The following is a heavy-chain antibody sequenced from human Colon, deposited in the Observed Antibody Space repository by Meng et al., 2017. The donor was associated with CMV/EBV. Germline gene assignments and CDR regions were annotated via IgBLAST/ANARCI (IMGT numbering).Heavy chain of an antibody. D-gene: IGHD6-19*01. CDR3: ARVEDCRSGDYGMDV. V-gene: IGHV3-7*01. CDR2: IKQDGSEK. Sequence: GGSLRLSCAASGFTFSSYCMSWVRQAPGKGLEWVANIKQDGSEKYYVDSVKGRFTISRDNAKNSLYLQMNGLRAEDTAVYYCARVEDCRSGDYGMDVWGQGTAVTVSS. J-gene: IGHJ6*02. CDR1: GFTFSSYC.